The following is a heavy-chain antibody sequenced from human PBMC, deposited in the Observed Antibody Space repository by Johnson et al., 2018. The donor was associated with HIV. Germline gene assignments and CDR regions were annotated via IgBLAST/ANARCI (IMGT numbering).Heavy chain of an antibody. D-gene: IGHD3-10*01. Sequence: VQLVESGGGVVQPGGSLRLSCAASGFTFSSYDMHWVRQATGKGLEWVSAIGTAGDTYYPGSVNGRFTISRENAKNSLYLQMNSLRPEDTALYYCAKDLLESHLGGSASDIWGQGTMVTVSS. V-gene: IGHV3-13*01. CDR2: IGTAGDT. CDR3: AKDLLESHLGGSASDI. CDR1: GFTFSSYD. J-gene: IGHJ3*02.